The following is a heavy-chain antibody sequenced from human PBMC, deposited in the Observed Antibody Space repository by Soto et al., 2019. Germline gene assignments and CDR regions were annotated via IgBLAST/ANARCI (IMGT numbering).Heavy chain of an antibody. CDR1: FGSLFRSTLF. Sequence: SLVSASSFGSLFRSTLFWSRIRERPGKGLEWIGFIYQSGSNYYNPSLKSGVTLSLDRRKNQFSLKLRSVTAAGTALYYCARELLFYDSDGFSWDDAFDIWGQGTMVT. V-gene: IGHV4-30-2*01. D-gene: IGHD3-22*01. CDR2: IYQSGSN. CDR3: ARELLFYDSDGFSWDDAFDI. J-gene: IGHJ3*02.